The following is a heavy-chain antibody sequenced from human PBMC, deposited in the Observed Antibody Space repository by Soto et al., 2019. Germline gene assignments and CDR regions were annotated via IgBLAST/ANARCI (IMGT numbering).Heavy chain of an antibody. V-gene: IGHV3-74*01. CDR1: GFTFCNYW. CDR3: ARSRIAVAGSGY. J-gene: IGHJ4*02. Sequence: PGGSVGLSXATSGFTFCNYWMHWFRQVPGRGLVWVSRIDTDGSTTSYADFAKGRFTISRDNAKSTLSLQMNSLRAEDTAVYYCARSRIAVAGSGYWGQGTLVTVS. CDR2: IDTDGSTT. D-gene: IGHD6-19*01.